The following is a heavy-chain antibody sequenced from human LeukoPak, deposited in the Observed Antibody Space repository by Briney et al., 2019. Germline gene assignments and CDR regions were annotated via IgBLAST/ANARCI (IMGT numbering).Heavy chain of an antibody. CDR2: IRGSGVNT. CDR3: ARDPNGDYIGAFDM. CDR1: GFSFSAYA. V-gene: IGHV3-23*01. J-gene: IGHJ3*02. Sequence: GGSLRLSCTASGFSFSAYAMMWVRQAPGKGPEWVSAIRGSGVNTYYADSVKGRFTISRDNSKCTLFLQMNSLRAEDTAVYYCARDPNGDYIGAFDMWGPGTMVTVSS. D-gene: IGHD4-17*01.